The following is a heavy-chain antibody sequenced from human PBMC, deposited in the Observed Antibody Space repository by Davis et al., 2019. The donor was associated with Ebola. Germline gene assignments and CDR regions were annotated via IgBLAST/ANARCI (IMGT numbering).Heavy chain of an antibody. Sequence: GESLKISCAASGFTFSSYAMSWVRQAPGKGLEWVANIKQDGSEKYYVDSVKGRFTISRDNAKNSLYLQMNSLRAEDTAVYYCARGEAFDIWGQGTMVTVSS. J-gene: IGHJ3*02. V-gene: IGHV3-7*03. CDR2: IKQDGSEK. CDR1: GFTFSSYA. CDR3: ARGEAFDI.